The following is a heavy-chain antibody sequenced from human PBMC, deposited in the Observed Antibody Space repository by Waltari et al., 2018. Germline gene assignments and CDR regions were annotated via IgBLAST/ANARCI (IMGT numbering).Heavy chain of an antibody. CDR2: ISTSGTTI. J-gene: IGHJ4*02. V-gene: IGHV3-11*01. CDR1: GFTFSDFY. CDR3: ARRNIDYDFWSAYWHYFDS. Sequence: QVQLVESGGGLVKPGGSLRLSCTTSGFTFSDFYMTWIRQAPGKGMECISYISTSGTTIYYADSVKGRFTISRDDAKKSLYLQMNSLRAEDTAVYYCARRNIDYDFWSAYWHYFDSWGRGTLVTVSS. D-gene: IGHD3-3*01.